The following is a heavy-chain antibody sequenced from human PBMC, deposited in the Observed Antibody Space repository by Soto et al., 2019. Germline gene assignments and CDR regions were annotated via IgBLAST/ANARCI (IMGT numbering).Heavy chain of an antibody. CDR3: ARGQRFSDWFDP. D-gene: IGHD3-3*01. J-gene: IGHJ5*02. Sequence: SETLSLTCTVSGGSISGYYWTWIRQAAGKGLEWVGRIYSSGTTRYNPSLKSRVTMSLDTSKNQFPLRLSSVTATDTAVYYCARGQRFSDWFDPWGPGTLVTVSS. V-gene: IGHV4-4*07. CDR1: GGSISGYY. CDR2: IYSSGTT.